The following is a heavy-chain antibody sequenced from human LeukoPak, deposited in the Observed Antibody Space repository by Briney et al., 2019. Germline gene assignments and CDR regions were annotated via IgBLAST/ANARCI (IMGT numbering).Heavy chain of an antibody. Sequence: GGSLRLSCAASGFTFTFYAMSWVRQAPGKGLEWVSAISGSGDNTYYADSVKGRFTISRDNSKNTLYLEMNSLRAEDTAMYYCARDITIFGDYGMDVWGQGTTVTVSS. CDR1: GFTFTFYA. V-gene: IGHV3-23*01. D-gene: IGHD3-3*01. CDR2: ISGSGDNT. CDR3: ARDITIFGDYGMDV. J-gene: IGHJ6*02.